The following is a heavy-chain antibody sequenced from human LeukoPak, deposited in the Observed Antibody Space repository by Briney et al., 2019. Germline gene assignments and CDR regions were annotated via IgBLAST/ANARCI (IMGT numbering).Heavy chain of an antibody. CDR3: ARQGAFNY. CDR1: GGSITSRTYY. D-gene: IGHD3-16*01. CDR2: ISYSGNT. V-gene: IGHV4-39*01. Sequence: SETLSLTCSVSGGSITSRTYYWAWIRQPPGKGLEWLGSISYSGNTYYNPSLKSRVTISVDTSKNQFSLKLSSMTAADTAVYYCARQGAFNYWGQGTLVTVSS. J-gene: IGHJ4*02.